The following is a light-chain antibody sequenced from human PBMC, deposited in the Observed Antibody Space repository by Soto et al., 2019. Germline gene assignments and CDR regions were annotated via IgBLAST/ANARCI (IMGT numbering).Light chain of an antibody. CDR2: EVI. J-gene: IGLJ1*01. CDR3: SSHASSRTLV. V-gene: IGLV2-14*03. CDR1: SSDVGAYNF. Sequence: QSALTQPASVSGSPGQSITISCTGTSSDVGAYNFVSWYRQLPGKAPQLIIYEVINRPSGVSPRFSGSKSGNTASLTISGLQAEDEADYYCSSHASSRTLVFGLGTKLTVL.